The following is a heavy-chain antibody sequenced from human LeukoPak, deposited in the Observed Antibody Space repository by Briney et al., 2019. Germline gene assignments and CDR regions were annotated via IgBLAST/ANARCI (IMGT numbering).Heavy chain of an antibody. J-gene: IGHJ4*02. CDR2: INSDGSST. V-gene: IGHV3-74*01. Sequence: GGSLRLSCAASGFTFSSYWMHWVRQAPGKGLVWVSRINSDGSSTSYADSVKGRFTISRDNAKNTLYLQMNSLRAEDTAVYYCAREVGDGSGSYHLDYWGQGTLVTVSS. CDR3: AREVGDGSGSYHLDY. CDR1: GFTFSSYW. D-gene: IGHD3-10*01.